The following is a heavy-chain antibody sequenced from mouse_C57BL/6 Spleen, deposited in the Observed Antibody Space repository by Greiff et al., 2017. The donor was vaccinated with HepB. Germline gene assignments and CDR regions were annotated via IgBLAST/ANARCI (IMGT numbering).Heavy chain of an antibody. J-gene: IGHJ4*01. V-gene: IGHV1-77*01. Sequence: VQLQQSGAELVKPGASVKISCKASGYTFTDYYINWVKQRPGQGLEWIGKIGPGSGSTYYNEKFKGKATLTADKSSSPAYMQLSSLTSEDSAVYFCARRKPYGYDVGAMDYWGQGTSVTVSS. CDR3: ARRKPYGYDVGAMDY. D-gene: IGHD2-2*01. CDR2: IGPGSGST. CDR1: GYTFTDYY.